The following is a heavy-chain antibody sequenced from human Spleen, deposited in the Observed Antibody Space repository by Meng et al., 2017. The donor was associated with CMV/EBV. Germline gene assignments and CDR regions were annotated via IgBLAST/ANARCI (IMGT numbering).Heavy chain of an antibody. D-gene: IGHD3-3*01. Sequence: ASVKVSCKASGYTFTGYYIHWVRQAPGQGVEWMGRMNPKSGTKNYAQKFQGRVTMTTDMSTNTASMELRSLRSDDTAVYYCARSSPSITVFGVVTLLDYGMDVWGQGTTVTVSS. CDR2: MNPKSGTK. CDR3: ARSSPSITVFGVVTLLDYGMDV. J-gene: IGHJ6*02. CDR1: GYTFTGYY. V-gene: IGHV1-2*06.